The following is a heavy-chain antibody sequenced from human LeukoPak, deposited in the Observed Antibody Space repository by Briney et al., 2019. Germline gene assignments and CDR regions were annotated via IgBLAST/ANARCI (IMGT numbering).Heavy chain of an antibody. J-gene: IGHJ6*02. D-gene: IGHD2-2*02. CDR3: ARQLGYCSSTSCYTTGMDV. Sequence: GESLKISCKGSGYSFTSYWIGWVRQMPGKGLEWMGIIYPGDSDTRYSPSFQGQVTISADESISTAYLQWSSLKASDTAMYYCARQLGYCSSTSCYTTGMDVWGQGTTVTVSS. CDR2: IYPGDSDT. CDR1: GYSFTSYW. V-gene: IGHV5-51*01.